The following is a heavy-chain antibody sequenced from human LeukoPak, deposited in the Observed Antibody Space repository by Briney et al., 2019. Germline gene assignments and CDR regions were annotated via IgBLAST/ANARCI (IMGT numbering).Heavy chain of an antibody. CDR2: IVVGSGNT. D-gene: IGHD3-22*01. Sequence: VASVKVSCKASGFTFTSSAVQWVRQARGQRLEWIGWIVVGSGNTNYAQKFQERVTITRDMSTSTAYTELSSLRSEDTAVYYCAAVNSSPASGLDPWGQGTLVTVSS. V-gene: IGHV1-58*01. CDR3: AAVNSSPASGLDP. J-gene: IGHJ5*02. CDR1: GFTFTSSA.